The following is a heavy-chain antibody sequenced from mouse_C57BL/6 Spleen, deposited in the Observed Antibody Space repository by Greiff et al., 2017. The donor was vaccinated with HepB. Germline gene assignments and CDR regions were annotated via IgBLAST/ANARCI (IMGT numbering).Heavy chain of an antibody. CDR3: TKASYGSCFDY. J-gene: IGHJ2*01. CDR1: GFNIKDDY. Sequence: VQLQQSGAELVRPGASVKLSCTASGFNIKDDYMHWVKQRPEQGLEWIGWIDPENGDTEYASKFQGKATITADTSSNTAYLQLSSLTSEDTAVYYCTKASYGSCFDYWGQGTTLTVSS. V-gene: IGHV14-4*01. CDR2: IDPENGDT. D-gene: IGHD2-10*01.